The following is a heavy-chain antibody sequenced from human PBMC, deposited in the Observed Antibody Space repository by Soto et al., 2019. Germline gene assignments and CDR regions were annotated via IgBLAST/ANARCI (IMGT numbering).Heavy chain of an antibody. CDR3: ASSQGDFTISSLDP. CDR2: IYHTGIT. Sequence: SETLSLTCAVSGDSISSVNWWSWVRQSPGQGLEWIGDIYHTGITNYNPSLQSRFTISVDKSKNEFSLNLTSVTAADTAVHYCASSQGDFTISSLDPWGQGTLVTVSS. J-gene: IGHJ5*02. D-gene: IGHD3-10*01. V-gene: IGHV4-4*02. CDR1: GDSISSVNW.